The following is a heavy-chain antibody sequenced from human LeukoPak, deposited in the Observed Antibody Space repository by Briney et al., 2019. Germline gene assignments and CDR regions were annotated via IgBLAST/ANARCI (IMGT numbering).Heavy chain of an antibody. J-gene: IGHJ4*02. CDR2: VWYDGSNK. CDR3: AGGLYSNGWYYFDY. V-gene: IGHV3-33*01. Sequence: PGTSLRLSCAAFEFTFRKYGMHWVLQAPGKGLEWVAVVWYDGSNKHYADSVKGRFTVSSDSSKNTLYLQMNSLRAEDTAVYYCAGGLYSNGWYYFDYWGQGTLVTVSS. CDR1: EFTFRKYG. D-gene: IGHD6-19*01.